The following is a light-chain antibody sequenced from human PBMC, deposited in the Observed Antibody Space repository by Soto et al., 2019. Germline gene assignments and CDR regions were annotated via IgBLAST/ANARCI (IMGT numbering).Light chain of an antibody. J-gene: IGKJ1*01. V-gene: IGKV1-5*01. CDR2: DAS. Sequence: DIQMTQSPSALSASVGDRVTITCRASQNISSWLAWYQQKPGKAPKSLIYDASSLESGVPSRLSGSGSGTEFTLTISNLQPYDSATYYCQHYKAFSPWTFGQGTKVEIK. CDR1: QNISSW. CDR3: QHYKAFSPWT.